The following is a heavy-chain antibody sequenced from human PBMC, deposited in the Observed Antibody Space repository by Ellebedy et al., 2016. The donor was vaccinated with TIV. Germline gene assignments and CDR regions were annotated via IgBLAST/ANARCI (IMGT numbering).Heavy chain of an antibody. CDR3: ARHRLRYFDWFDR. Sequence: KVSCKGSGYSFPTYWISWVRQMPGQGLEWMGKIDPTDSYTNYSPSFQGHVTISVDRSIGTAYLQWGSLKASDTAMYYCARHRLRYFDWFDRWGPGTLVTVSS. J-gene: IGHJ5*02. CDR1: GYSFPTYW. CDR2: IDPTDSYT. V-gene: IGHV5-10-1*01. D-gene: IGHD3-9*01.